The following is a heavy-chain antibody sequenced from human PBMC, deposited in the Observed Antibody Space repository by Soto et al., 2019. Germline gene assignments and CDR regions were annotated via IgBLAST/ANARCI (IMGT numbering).Heavy chain of an antibody. V-gene: IGHV4-59*01. J-gene: IGHJ4*02. Sequence: PSETLSLTCTVSGGSISSYYWSWIRQPPGKGLEWIGYIYYSGSTNYNPSLKSRVTISVDTSKNQFSLKLSSVTAADTAVYYCARRTRYSYGYLDYRGQGTLVTVSS. D-gene: IGHD5-18*01. CDR2: IYYSGST. CDR1: GGSISSYY. CDR3: ARRTRYSYGYLDY.